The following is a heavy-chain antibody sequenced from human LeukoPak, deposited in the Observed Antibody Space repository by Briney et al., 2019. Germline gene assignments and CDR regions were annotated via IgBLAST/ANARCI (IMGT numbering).Heavy chain of an antibody. V-gene: IGHV4-59*01. CDR3: ARGDVDTSMALF. CDR1: GGSISNYY. CDR2: IYYSGST. Sequence: SETLSLTCTVSGGSISNYYWSWIRQPPGKRLEWIGYIYYSGSTNYNPSLKSRVTISVDTSKNQFSLKLSSVTAADTAVYYCARGDVDTSMALFWSQGTLVTVSS. D-gene: IGHD5-18*01. J-gene: IGHJ4*02.